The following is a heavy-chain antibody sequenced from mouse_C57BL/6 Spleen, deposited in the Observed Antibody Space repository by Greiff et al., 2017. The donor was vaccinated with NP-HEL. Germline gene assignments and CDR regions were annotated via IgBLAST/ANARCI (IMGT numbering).Heavy chain of an antibody. J-gene: IGHJ1*03. V-gene: IGHV1-15*01. Sequence: VQLQQSGAELVRPGASVTLSCKASGYTFTDYEMHWVKQTPVHGLEWIGAIDPETGGTAYNQKFKGKAILTADKSSSTAYMGLRSLTSEDAAVYYCTREGGLGRYFDVWGTGTTVTVSS. CDR3: TREGGLGRYFDV. D-gene: IGHD4-1*01. CDR2: IDPETGGT. CDR1: GYTFTDYE.